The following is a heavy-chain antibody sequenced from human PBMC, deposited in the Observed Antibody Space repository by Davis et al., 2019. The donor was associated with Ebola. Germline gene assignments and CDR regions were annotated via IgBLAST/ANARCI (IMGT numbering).Heavy chain of an antibody. Sequence: GESLKISCAASGFTFSSYSMNWVRQAPGKGLEWVSSISSSSSYIYYADSVKGRFTISRDNAKNSLYLQMNSLRAEDTAVYYCASATVTTGFDYWGQGTLVTVSS. J-gene: IGHJ4*02. CDR3: ASATVTTGFDY. CDR1: GFTFSSYS. V-gene: IGHV3-21*01. D-gene: IGHD4-17*01. CDR2: ISSSSSYI.